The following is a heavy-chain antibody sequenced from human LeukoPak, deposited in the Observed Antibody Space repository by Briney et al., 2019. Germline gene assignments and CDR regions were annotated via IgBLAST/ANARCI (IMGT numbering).Heavy chain of an antibody. CDR3: ARDRDMVAVRRTRLDY. Sequence: ASVKVSCKASGYTFNLFGFSWVRQVPGQGLGWVGWISGYNGDTNYAQNFQDRVTVTTDTSRSTAYMELRSLTSDDTAIYFCARDRDMVAVRRTRLDYWGQGTLVIVSS. CDR2: ISGYNGDT. J-gene: IGHJ4*02. CDR1: GYTFNLFG. V-gene: IGHV1-18*01. D-gene: IGHD6-19*01.